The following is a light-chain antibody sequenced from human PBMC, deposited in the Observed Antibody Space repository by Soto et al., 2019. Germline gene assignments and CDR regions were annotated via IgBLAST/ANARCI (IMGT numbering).Light chain of an antibody. V-gene: IGKV1-27*01. CDR3: QKCKVAPFT. Sequence: DIQMTPSPSTLSASVGDSVTITCRASQSIGGWLAWYQQKPGNVPKLLIYAASTLQSGVPSRFSGSGSGTDGTLTISSLQPEDVDTYYCQKCKVAPFTFGGGTKVDIK. CDR1: QSIGGW. CDR2: AAS. J-gene: IGKJ4*01.